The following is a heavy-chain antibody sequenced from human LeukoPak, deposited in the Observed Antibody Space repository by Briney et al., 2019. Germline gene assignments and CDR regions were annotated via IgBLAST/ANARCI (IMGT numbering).Heavy chain of an antibody. CDR3: ARPPLTGYWYYFDY. J-gene: IGHJ4*02. CDR1: GGSISSYY. D-gene: IGHD3-9*01. V-gene: IGHV4-4*07. CDR2: IYTSGST. Sequence: PSETLSLTCTVSGGSISSYYWSWIRQPAGKGLEWIGRIYTSGSTNYNPSLKSRVTMSVDTSKNQFSLKLSSVTAADTTVYYCARPPLTGYWYYFDYWGQGTLVSVSS.